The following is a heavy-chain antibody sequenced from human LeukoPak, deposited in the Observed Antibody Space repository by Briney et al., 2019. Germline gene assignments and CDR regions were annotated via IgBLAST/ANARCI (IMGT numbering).Heavy chain of an antibody. J-gene: IGHJ4*02. CDR2: IYYSGST. CDR1: GGSISSYY. Sequence: PSEILSLTCTVSGGSISSYYWSWIRQPPGKGLEWIGYIYYSGSTNYNPSLKSRVTISVDTSKNQFSLKLSSVTAADTAVYYCAKLSPEGAIVGTYFDYWGQGSLVTVSS. V-gene: IGHV4-59*01. CDR3: AKLSPEGAIVGTYFDY. D-gene: IGHD1-26*01.